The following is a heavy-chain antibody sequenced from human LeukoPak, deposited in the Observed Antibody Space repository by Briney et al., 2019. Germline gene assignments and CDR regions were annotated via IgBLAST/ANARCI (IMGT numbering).Heavy chain of an antibody. J-gene: IGHJ4*02. CDR1: GYSFTTYW. Sequence: GESLKISCKGSGYSFTTYWIGWVRQMPGRGLECMGIIYPGDSDTRYSPSFQGQVTISADKSISTAYLQWSSLKASDTAMYYCARQFRDSSGYYSYYFDYWGQGTLVTVSS. CDR2: IYPGDSDT. V-gene: IGHV5-51*01. D-gene: IGHD3-22*01. CDR3: ARQFRDSSGYYSYYFDY.